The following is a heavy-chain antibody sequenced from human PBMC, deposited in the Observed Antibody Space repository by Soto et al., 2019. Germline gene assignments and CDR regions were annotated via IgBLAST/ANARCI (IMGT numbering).Heavy chain of an antibody. Sequence: EVQLLESGGGLGQPGGSLRLSCAASGLTFSSYAMNWVRQAPGKGLECVSAISESGGRTYYGDSVKGRFTISRDNSKNTLYLQMNSLRAEDTAVYYCAKDRSSSTIDAFDIWGQGTMVTVSS. V-gene: IGHV3-23*01. CDR2: ISESGGRT. D-gene: IGHD2-2*01. CDR1: GLTFSSYA. CDR3: AKDRSSSTIDAFDI. J-gene: IGHJ3*02.